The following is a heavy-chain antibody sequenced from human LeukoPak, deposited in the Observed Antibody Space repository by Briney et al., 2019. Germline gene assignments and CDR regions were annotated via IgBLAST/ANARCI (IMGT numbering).Heavy chain of an antibody. CDR3: ARDDHYYDSTTYSIGDIFDI. CDR2: INPSGGST. V-gene: IGHV1-46*01. CDR1: GYTFTGYY. Sequence: GASVKVSCKASGYTFTGYYMHWVRQAPRQGLEWMGIINPSGGSTSYAQKFQGRDTMTRDMSTSTVYMELRSLRSDDTAVYYCARDDHYYDSTTYSIGDIFDIWGQGTMVTVPS. J-gene: IGHJ3*02. D-gene: IGHD3-22*01.